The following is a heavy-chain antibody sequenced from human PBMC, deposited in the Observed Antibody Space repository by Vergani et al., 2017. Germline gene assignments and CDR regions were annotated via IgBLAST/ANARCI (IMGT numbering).Heavy chain of an antibody. Sequence: QVQLQESGPGLVKPSQTLSLTCTVSGESIRSGSHYWSWIRQPAGKGPEWIGHIHTGGSTDLNPSSKSRVSISVDTSKSQFSLKLNSVTVADTAVYYCARVPPYCSSTSCYASLIYGMDVWGQGTTVTVSS. CDR2: IHTGGST. J-gene: IGHJ6*02. D-gene: IGHD2-2*01. CDR1: GESIRSGSHY. CDR3: ARVPPYCSSTSCYASLIYGMDV. V-gene: IGHV4-61*02.